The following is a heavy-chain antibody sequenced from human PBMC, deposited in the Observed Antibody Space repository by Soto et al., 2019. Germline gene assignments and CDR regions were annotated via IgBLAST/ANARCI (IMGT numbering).Heavy chain of an antibody. J-gene: IGHJ4*02. Sequence: PGGSLRLSCAASGFTFSSYAMSWVRQAPGKGLEWVSAISGSGGSTYYADSVKGRFTISRDNSKNTLYLQMNSLRAEDTAVYYCAKDQDYDSSGPVDYWGQGTLVTVSS. V-gene: IGHV3-23*01. CDR2: ISGSGGST. CDR3: AKDQDYDSSGPVDY. CDR1: GFTFSSYA. D-gene: IGHD3-22*01.